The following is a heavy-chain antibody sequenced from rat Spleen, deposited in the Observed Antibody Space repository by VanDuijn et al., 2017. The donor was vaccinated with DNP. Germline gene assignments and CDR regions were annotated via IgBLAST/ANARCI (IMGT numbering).Heavy chain of an antibody. V-gene: IGHV4-2*01. CDR1: GLNFNDYW. J-gene: IGHJ3*01. Sequence: EVKLVESGGGLVQPGRSLRLSCEVSGLNFNDYWMGWVRQAPGKGLEWIGEINEHSTIMNYGPSLKEKISFSRDNAQNTLYLQMSDLGSEDTAIYYCVTRGDPYDNWFAYWGRGTLVTVSS. CDR3: VTRGDPYDNWFAY. D-gene: IGHD4-2*01. CDR2: INEHSTIM.